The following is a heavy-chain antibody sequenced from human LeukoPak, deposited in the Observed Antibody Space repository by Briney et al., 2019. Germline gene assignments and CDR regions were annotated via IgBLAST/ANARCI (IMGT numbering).Heavy chain of an antibody. CDR2: IIPIFGTA. CDR3: ARESGYYDILTGYYQGTDMDV. V-gene: IGHV1-69*06. CDR1: GGTFSSYA. Sequence: GASVKVSCKASGGTFSSYAISWVRQAPGQGLEWMGGIIPIFGTANYAQKFQGRVTITADKSTSTAYMELSSLRSEDTAVYYCARESGYYDILTGYYQGTDMDVWGKGTTVTVSS. D-gene: IGHD3-9*01. J-gene: IGHJ6*03.